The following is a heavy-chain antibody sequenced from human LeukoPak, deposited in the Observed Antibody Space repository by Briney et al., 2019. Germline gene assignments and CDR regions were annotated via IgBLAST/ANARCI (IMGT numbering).Heavy chain of an antibody. J-gene: IGHJ4*02. CDR3: ARDLQSSTTGGFDY. V-gene: IGHV4-39*07. CDR1: GGSISSSSYY. Sequence: SETLSLTCTVSGGSISSSSYYWGWIRQPPGKGLEWIGSIYYSGSTYYNPSLKSRVTISVDTSKNQFSLKLSSVTAADTAVYYCARDLQSSTTGGFDYWGQGTLVTVSS. D-gene: IGHD2-2*01. CDR2: IYYSGST.